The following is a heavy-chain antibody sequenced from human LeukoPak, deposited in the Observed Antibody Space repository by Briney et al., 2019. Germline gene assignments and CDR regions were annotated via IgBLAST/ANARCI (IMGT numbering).Heavy chain of an antibody. CDR3: ARGSTVTTDDHVHYFDY. V-gene: IGHV3-21*01. D-gene: IGHD4-17*01. CDR1: GFTFSSYS. Sequence: GGSLRLSCAASGFTFSSYSMNWVRQAPGKGLEWVSSISSSSSYIYYADSVKGRFTISRDNAKNSLYLQMNSLRAEDTAVYYCARGSTVTTDDHVHYFDYWGQGTLVTVSS. J-gene: IGHJ4*02. CDR2: ISSSSSYI.